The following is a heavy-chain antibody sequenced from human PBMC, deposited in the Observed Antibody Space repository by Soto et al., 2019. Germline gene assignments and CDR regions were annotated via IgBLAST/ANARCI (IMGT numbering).Heavy chain of an antibody. J-gene: IGHJ6*02. V-gene: IGHV3-23*01. CDR1: GFTFSSYA. CDR2: ISGSGGST. D-gene: IGHD2-2*01. CDR3: AKVVVPAAKYYYYGMDV. Sequence: TGGSLRLSCAASGFTFSSYAMSWVRQAPGKGLEWVSAISGSGGSTYYADSVKGRFTISRDNSKNTLYLRMNSLRAEDTAVYYCAKVVVPAAKYYYYGMDVWGQGTTVTV.